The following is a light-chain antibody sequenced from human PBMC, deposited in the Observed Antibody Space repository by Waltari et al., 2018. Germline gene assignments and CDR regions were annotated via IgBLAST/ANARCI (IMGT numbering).Light chain of an antibody. CDR2: GAS. V-gene: IGKV3-15*01. CDR1: QSVTTN. Sequence: EIVMTQSPASLSLSPGDRVTLSCRASQSVTTNLAWYQQKPGQAPRLLIYGASTRAAGIPARFSGSGSGTEFTLTISGLQSEDFGSYYCQQYNDWPPWTFGQGTKVEIK. CDR3: QQYNDWPPWT. J-gene: IGKJ1*01.